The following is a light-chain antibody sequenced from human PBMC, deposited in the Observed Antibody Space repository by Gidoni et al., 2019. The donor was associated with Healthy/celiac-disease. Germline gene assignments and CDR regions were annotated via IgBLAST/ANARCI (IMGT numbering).Light chain of an antibody. CDR2: KAS. Sequence: DIQMTQSPSTLSPSVGDRVTTTCRASQSSNSWLAWYQQKPGKAPKLLIYKASSLESGVPSRFSGSGSGTEFTLTISSLQPDDFATYYCQQYNSYWTFGQGTKVEIK. V-gene: IGKV1-5*03. CDR1: QSSNSW. CDR3: QQYNSYWT. J-gene: IGKJ1*01.